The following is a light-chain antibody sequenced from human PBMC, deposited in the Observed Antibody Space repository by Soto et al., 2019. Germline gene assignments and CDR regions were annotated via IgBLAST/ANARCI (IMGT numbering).Light chain of an antibody. V-gene: IGKV1-27*01. CDR3: QEYLSAPFT. CDR1: QGISNF. J-gene: IGKJ3*01. Sequence: DIPMTQSPSSLPASVGDRVTITCRASQGISNFLAWYRQKPGKVPKLLIYAAYTLQSVAPSRFSGSGSGTDFTLTISGLQPEDVATYYCQEYLSAPFTFVPGTKVDIK. CDR2: AAY.